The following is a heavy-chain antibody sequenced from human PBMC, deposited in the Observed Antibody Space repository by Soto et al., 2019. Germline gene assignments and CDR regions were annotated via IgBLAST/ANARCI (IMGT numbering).Heavy chain of an antibody. V-gene: IGHV3-33*01. Sequence: QVQLVESGGGVVQPGRSLRLSCAASGFTFSSYGMHWVRQAPGKGLEWVAVIWYDGSNKYYADSVKGRFTISRDNSKNTLYLQVNSLRAEDTAVYYCASLIAAAGYDYWGQGTLVTVSS. J-gene: IGHJ4*02. CDR3: ASLIAAAGYDY. CDR1: GFTFSSYG. D-gene: IGHD6-13*01. CDR2: IWYDGSNK.